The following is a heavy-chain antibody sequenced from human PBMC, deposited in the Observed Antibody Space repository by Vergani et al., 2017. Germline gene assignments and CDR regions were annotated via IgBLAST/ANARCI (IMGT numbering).Heavy chain of an antibody. D-gene: IGHD6-13*01. CDR2: IYYSGST. J-gene: IGHJ6*03. V-gene: IGHV4-59*01. CDR1: GGPISSYY. Sequence: QVQLQESGPGLVKPSETLSLTCTVSGGPISSYYWSWIRQPPGKGLEWIGYIYYSGSTNYNPSLKSRVTISVDAAKNQFALKLSSVTAADTDVYYCARSVAAAGYYYYYYMDVWGKGTTVTVSS. CDR3: ARSVAAAGYYYYYYMDV.